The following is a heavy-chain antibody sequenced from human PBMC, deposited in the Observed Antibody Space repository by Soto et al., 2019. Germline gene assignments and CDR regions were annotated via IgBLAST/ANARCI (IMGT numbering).Heavy chain of an antibody. D-gene: IGHD3-22*01. CDR1: GFTFSSYA. Sequence: GGSLRLSCAASGFTFSSYAMSWVRQAPGKGLEWVSAISGSGGSTYYADSVKGRFTISRDNSKNTLYLQMNSLRAEDTAVYYCAKPPDYYDSSGYSHYFDYWGQGTLVTVSS. J-gene: IGHJ4*02. V-gene: IGHV3-23*01. CDR3: AKPPDYYDSSGYSHYFDY. CDR2: ISGSGGST.